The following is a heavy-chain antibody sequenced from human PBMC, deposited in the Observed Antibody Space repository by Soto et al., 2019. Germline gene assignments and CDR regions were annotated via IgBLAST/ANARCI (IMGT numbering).Heavy chain of an antibody. V-gene: IGHV4-59*01. Sequence: PSETLSLTCTVSGGSIGGYFWNWIRQPPGKGLEWIGYIYPDGSTNYNPSLRSRVTIPVDRSKNQFSLNLRSVTAADTAVYYCARAPSWNYDFWGQGSLVTVSS. J-gene: IGHJ4*02. D-gene: IGHD1-7*01. CDR2: IYPDGST. CDR1: GGSIGGYF. CDR3: ARAPSWNYDF.